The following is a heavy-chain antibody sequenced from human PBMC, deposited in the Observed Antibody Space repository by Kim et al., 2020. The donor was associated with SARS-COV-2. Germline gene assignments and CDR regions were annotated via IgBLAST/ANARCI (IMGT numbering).Heavy chain of an antibody. CDR2: IYYSGST. CDR3: ARGGLWFGDVGYYYGMDV. CDR1: GGSVSSGSYY. V-gene: IGHV4-61*01. Sequence: SETLSLTCTVSGGSVSSGSYYWSWIRQPPGKGLEWIGYIYYSGSTNYNPSLKSRVTISVDTSKNQFSLKLSSVTAADTAVYYCARGGLWFGDVGYYYGMDVWGQGITVTVSS. D-gene: IGHD3-10*01. J-gene: IGHJ6*02.